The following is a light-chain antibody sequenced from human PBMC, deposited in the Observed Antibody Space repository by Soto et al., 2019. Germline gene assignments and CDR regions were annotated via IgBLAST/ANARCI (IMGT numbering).Light chain of an antibody. CDR2: WAS. CDR1: QSVLYRSNNHNY. J-gene: IGKJ1*01. Sequence: DIVMTQSPDSLAVSLGERATINCKSSQSVLYRSNNHNYLAWYQQKPGQPPRLLIYWASTRESGVPDRFSGSRSGTDFTLTISSLQAEDVAVYYCQQYYSTPWTFGQGTKVEIK. V-gene: IGKV4-1*01. CDR3: QQYYSTPWT.